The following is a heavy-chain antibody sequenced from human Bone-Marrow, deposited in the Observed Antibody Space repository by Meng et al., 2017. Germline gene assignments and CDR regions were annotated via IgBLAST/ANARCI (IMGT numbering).Heavy chain of an antibody. Sequence: VQLVQSGAEVKKPGASVKVSCRASGYSFTNNYLHWVRQAPGQGPEWMGWINPITGGTNYAQKFRGRVSMTRDTSITTVYMELNSLDSADTAVYFCARNKAVATWDYWGQGTLVTVSS. V-gene: IGHV1-2*02. D-gene: IGHD6-19*01. CDR1: GYSFTNNY. J-gene: IGHJ4*02. CDR2: INPITGGT. CDR3: ARNKAVATWDY.